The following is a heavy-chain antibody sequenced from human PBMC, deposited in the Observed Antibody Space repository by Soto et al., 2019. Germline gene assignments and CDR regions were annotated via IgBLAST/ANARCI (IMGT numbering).Heavy chain of an antibody. CDR2: SSNSGTFS. D-gene: IGHD1-1*01. J-gene: IGHJ4*02. CDR1: GFTFSDYY. CDR3: ARSGDNYNRLDY. V-gene: IGHV3-11*06. Sequence: GGSLRLSCEGSGFTFSDYYISWIRQAPGKGLEWISYSSNSGTFSRYADSVKGRFSISRDNTRNLLYLQMNSLRAEDTAVYYCARSGDNYNRLDYWGQGTPVTVSS.